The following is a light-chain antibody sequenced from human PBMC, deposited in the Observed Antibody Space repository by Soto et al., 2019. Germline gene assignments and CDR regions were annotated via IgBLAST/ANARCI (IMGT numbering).Light chain of an antibody. CDR3: QQSYTIPRT. CDR2: AAS. V-gene: IGKV1-39*01. J-gene: IGKJ1*01. Sequence: DIKMPQSPSSLYASVGDIVAITCRTSQSVSGYLNWYQQEPGQAPKLLIYAASSWQSGVPARFSGSASGTDGSITISSLETEDGATYYCQQSYTIPRTFGEGTKVDIK. CDR1: QSVSGY.